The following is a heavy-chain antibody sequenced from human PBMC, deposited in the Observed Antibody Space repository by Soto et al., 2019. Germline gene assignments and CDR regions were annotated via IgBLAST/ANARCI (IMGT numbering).Heavy chain of an antibody. CDR3: ARGLLESPSGYDWNY. Sequence: SETLSLTCTVSGGSVSSGSYYWSWIRQPPGKGLEWIGYIYYSGSTNYNPSLKSRVTISVDTSKNQFSLKLGSVTAADTAVYYCARGLLESPSGYDWNYWGQGSLVTVSS. CDR2: IYYSGST. V-gene: IGHV4-61*01. J-gene: IGHJ4*02. CDR1: GGSVSSGSYY. D-gene: IGHD5-12*01.